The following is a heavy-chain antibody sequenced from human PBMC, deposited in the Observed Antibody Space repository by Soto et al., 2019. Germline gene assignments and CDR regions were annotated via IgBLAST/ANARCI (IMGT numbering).Heavy chain of an antibody. J-gene: IGHJ4*02. V-gene: IGHV1-18*04. Sequence: ASVKVSCKASGYTFTSYGISWVRQAPGQGLEWMGWISAYNGNTNYAQKLQGRVTMTTDTSTSTAYMELRSLRSDDTAVYYCARDVGSGWYGGERVFDYWGQGTLVTVSS. CDR2: ISAYNGNT. CDR1: GYTFTSYG. D-gene: IGHD6-19*01. CDR3: ARDVGSGWYGGERVFDY.